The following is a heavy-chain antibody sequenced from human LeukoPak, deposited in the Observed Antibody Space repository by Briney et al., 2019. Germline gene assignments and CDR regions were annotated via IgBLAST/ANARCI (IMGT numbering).Heavy chain of an antibody. Sequence: GGSLRLSCAASGFTVSTNCMTWVRQAPGKGLEWVSTIYSGGTTYYADSVMGRFTISRHNSRNTLYLQMNSLRAEDTAVYYCARVDTVMAYYFDLWGQEPWSPSPQ. CDR3: ARVDTVMAYYFDL. J-gene: IGHJ4*01. CDR1: GFTVSTNC. D-gene: IGHD5-18*01. V-gene: IGHV3-53*04. CDR2: IYSGGTT.